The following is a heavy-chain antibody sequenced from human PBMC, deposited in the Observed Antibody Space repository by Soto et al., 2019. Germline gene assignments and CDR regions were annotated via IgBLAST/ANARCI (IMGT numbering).Heavy chain of an antibody. V-gene: IGHV3-23*01. CDR3: AKDFFFYCYGDHRDLHSFPTRRSSDL. J-gene: IGHJ2*01. CDR2: IIATGFTT. D-gene: IGHD4-17*01. CDR1: GLTFRHFA. Sequence: GGSLRHCWSGSGLTFRHFAMRWFRQALGKGLEWVSTIIATGFTTYYADSVRGRFTISRDNLQNTLYLQMNSLRVEDTAIYYCAKDFFFYCYGDHRDLHSFPTRRSSDL.